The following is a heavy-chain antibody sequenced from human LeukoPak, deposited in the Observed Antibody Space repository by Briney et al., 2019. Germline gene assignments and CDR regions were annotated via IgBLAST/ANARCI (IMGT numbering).Heavy chain of an antibody. Sequence: GASLRLSCAASGFTFSSYAMSWVRQAPGKGLEWVSAISGSGGSTYYADSVKGRFTISRDNSKNALYLQMNSLRAEDTAVYCCAKGQQLVPYWGQGTLVTVSS. CDR3: AKGQQLVPY. CDR2: ISGSGGST. CDR1: GFTFSSYA. D-gene: IGHD6-6*01. V-gene: IGHV3-23*01. J-gene: IGHJ4*02.